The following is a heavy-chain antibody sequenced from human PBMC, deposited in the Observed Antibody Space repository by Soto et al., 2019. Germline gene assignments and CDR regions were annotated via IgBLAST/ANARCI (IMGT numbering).Heavy chain of an antibody. CDR3: ARDYGSGSYYALDAFDI. J-gene: IGHJ3*02. D-gene: IGHD3-10*01. CDR1: GFTVSSNY. CDR2: IYSGGST. Sequence: GGSLRLSCAASGFTVSSNYMSWVRQAPGKGLEWVSVIYSGGSTYYADSVKGRFTISRDNSKNTLYLQMNSLRAEDTAVYYCARDYGSGSYYALDAFDIWGQGTMVTVSS. V-gene: IGHV3-66*01.